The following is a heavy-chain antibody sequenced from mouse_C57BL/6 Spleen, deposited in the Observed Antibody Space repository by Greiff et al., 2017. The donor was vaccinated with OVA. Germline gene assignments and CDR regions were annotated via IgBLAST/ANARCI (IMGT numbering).Heavy chain of an antibody. Sequence: EVKLVESGPGLVKPSQSLSLTCSVTGYSITSGYYWNWIRQFPGNKLEWMGYISYDGSNNYNPSLKNRISITRDTSKNQFFLKLNSVTTEDTATYYCAREGVVTTDWYFDVWGTGTTVTVSS. CDR2: ISYDGSN. J-gene: IGHJ1*03. D-gene: IGHD2-2*01. CDR1: GYSITSGYY. V-gene: IGHV3-6*01. CDR3: AREGVVTTDWYFDV.